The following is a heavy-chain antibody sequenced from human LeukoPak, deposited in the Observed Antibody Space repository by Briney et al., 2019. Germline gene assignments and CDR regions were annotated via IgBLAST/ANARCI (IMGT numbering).Heavy chain of an antibody. CDR1: GGSFSSYY. CDR2: IHHSGST. V-gene: IGHV4-34*01. J-gene: IGHJ4*02. CDR3: ARVSGSYSLYYFDY. D-gene: IGHD1-26*01. Sequence: SETLSLTCTVHGGSFSSYYWTWIRQPPGKRLEWIGEIHHSGSTNYNPSLKSRVTISVDTSKNQFSLKLSSVTAADTAVYYCARVSGSYSLYYFDYWGQGTLVTVSS.